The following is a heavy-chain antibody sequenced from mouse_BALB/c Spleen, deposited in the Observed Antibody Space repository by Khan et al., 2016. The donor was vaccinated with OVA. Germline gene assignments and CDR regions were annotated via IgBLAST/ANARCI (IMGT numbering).Heavy chain of an antibody. CDR1: GYTFTSYW. CDR3: ARDRIDY. Sequence: VQLQQSGAELAKPGASVKMSCKASGYTFTSYWMHWIKQRPGQGLEWIGYINPTSGYTDYNQNFKDKANLTADKSSSTAYMQRNSLTSDDSAVYYCARDRIDYWGQGTTLTVSS. CDR2: INPTSGYT. V-gene: IGHV1-7*01. J-gene: IGHJ2*01.